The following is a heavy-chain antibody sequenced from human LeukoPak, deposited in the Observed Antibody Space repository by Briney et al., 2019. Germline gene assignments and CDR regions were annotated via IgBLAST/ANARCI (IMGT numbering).Heavy chain of an antibody. D-gene: IGHD3-9*01. CDR3: ARGPRGAFDY. CDR1: GAGDTFNSYA. CDR2: LITFFGTP. V-gene: IGHV1-69*05. J-gene: IGHJ2*01. Sequence: SVKVSCKASGAGDTFNSYAIGWVRQAPGQGLEWMGVLITFFGTPNYAQKFQDRVTITTDESMITYYMDLSNLRSEDTAMYYCARGPRGAFDYWGRGTLVTVSS.